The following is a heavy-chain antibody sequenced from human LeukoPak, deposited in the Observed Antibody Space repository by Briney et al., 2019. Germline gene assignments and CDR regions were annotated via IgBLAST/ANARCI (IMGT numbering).Heavy chain of an antibody. J-gene: IGHJ6*02. D-gene: IGHD3-22*01. CDR2: IYYSGST. Sequence: PSETLSLTCTVSGGSISSYYWSWIRQPPGKGLEWIGYIYYSGSTNYNPSLKSRVTISVDTSKNQFSLKLSSVTAADTAVYYCARGSSGYYARGYYYYGMDVWGQGTTVTVSS. CDR1: GGSISSYY. CDR3: ARGSSGYYARGYYYYGMDV. V-gene: IGHV4-59*08.